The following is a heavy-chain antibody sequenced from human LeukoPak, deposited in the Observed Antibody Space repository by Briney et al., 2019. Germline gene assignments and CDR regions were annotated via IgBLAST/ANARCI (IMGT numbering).Heavy chain of an antibody. D-gene: IGHD4-11*01. V-gene: IGHV3-30*02. CDR1: GFTFSSYG. CDR2: IQYDGNNK. CDR3: ARDHWGYSNYNRFDP. Sequence: GGSLRLSCAASGFTFSSYGMHWVRQAPGKGLEWVAFIQYDGNNKYYVDSVKGRFTISRDNSKNTLYLQMNSLRAEDTAVYYCARDHWGYSNYNRFDPWGQGTLVTVSS. J-gene: IGHJ5*02.